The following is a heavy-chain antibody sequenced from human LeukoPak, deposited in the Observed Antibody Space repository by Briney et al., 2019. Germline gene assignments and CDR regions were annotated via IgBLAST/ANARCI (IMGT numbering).Heavy chain of an antibody. CDR2: ISSSGSTI. CDR3: ARASHEGLRFLEWLSYQYYYYYMDV. J-gene: IGHJ6*03. D-gene: IGHD3-3*01. V-gene: IGHV3-11*04. CDR1: GFTFSDYY. Sequence: GGSLRLSCAASGFTFSDYYMSWIRQAPGKGLEWVSYISSSGSTIHYADSVKGRFTISRDNAKNSLYLQMNSLRAEDTAVYYCARASHEGLRFLEWLSYQYYYYYMDVWGKGTTVTVSS.